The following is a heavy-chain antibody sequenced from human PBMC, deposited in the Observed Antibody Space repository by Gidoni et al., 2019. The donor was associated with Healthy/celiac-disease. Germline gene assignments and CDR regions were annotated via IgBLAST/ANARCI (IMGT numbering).Heavy chain of an antibody. J-gene: IGHJ5*02. CDR2: IYTSGST. CDR1: GGSISSGSYY. Sequence: QVQLQESGPGLVKPSQTLSLTCTVSGGSISSGSYYWSWIRQPAGKGLEWIGRIYTSGSTNYNPSLKSRVTISVDTSKNQFSLKLSSVTAADTAVYYCARAPYSSSWYWFDPWGQGTLVTVSS. CDR3: ARAPYSSSWYWFDP. V-gene: IGHV4-61*02. D-gene: IGHD6-13*01.